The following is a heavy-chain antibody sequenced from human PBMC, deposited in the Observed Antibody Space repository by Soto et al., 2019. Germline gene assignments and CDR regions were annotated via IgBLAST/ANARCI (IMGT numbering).Heavy chain of an antibody. Sequence: EVQLLESGGALVQPGGSQRLSCVGSGFTFSTNYGLAWVRQARGKGLEWVSSISGSGDGIAYADSVKGRFTIPTDSSKNTLYLQMNNLRADDTAVYFCAKKCRGSCPFDYWGQGTLVTVSS. CDR1: GFTFSTNYG. V-gene: IGHV3-23*01. D-gene: IGHD1-26*01. CDR3: AKKCRGSCPFDY. CDR2: ISGSGDGI. J-gene: IGHJ4*02.